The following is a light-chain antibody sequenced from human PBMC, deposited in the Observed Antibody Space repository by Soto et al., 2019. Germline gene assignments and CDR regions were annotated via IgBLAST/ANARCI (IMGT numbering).Light chain of an antibody. CDR3: KHPRT. J-gene: IGKJ1*01. CDR1: QNINNW. V-gene: IGKV1-5*01. CDR2: DAS. Sequence: DFQMTQSPSTLSASVGDRVTITCRASQNINNWVAWYQQKPGKAPKFLIYDASTLQRGVSSRFSGSGFGTEFSLPINSLQPDDYGSYYCKHPRTFGQGTKVEVK.